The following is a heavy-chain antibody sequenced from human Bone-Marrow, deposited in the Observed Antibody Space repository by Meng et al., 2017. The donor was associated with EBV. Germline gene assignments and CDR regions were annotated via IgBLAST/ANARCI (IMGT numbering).Heavy chain of an antibody. CDR2: ISASGGST. CDR1: GFTFNDYA. CDR3: AKRGWDSGYDS. J-gene: IGHJ4*02. D-gene: IGHD5-12*01. V-gene: IGHV3-23*01. Sequence: EMQGWGVGGGSKKPGGSLRLSCAASGFTFNDYAMAWVRQAPGKGLEWVAGISASGGSTYYADSVKGRFTISRDNSKNTQYLQMNSLRVEDSAVYYCAKRGWDSGYDSWGRGTLVTVSS.